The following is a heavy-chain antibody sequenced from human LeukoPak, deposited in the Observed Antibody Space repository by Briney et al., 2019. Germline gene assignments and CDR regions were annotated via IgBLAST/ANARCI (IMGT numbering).Heavy chain of an antibody. D-gene: IGHD2-15*01. Sequence: SETLSLTCTVSGGSISSGDYYWSWIRQPPGKGLEWIGYIYYGGSTYYNPSLKSRVTISVDTSKNQFSLKLSSVTAADTAVYYCARVQVGSGGSCSDFDPWGQGTLVTVSS. CDR1: GGSISSGDYY. CDR2: IYYGGST. CDR3: ARVQVGSGGSCSDFDP. V-gene: IGHV4-30-4*01. J-gene: IGHJ5*02.